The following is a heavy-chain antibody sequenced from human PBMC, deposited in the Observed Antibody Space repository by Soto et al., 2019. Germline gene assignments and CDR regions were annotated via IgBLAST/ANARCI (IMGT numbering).Heavy chain of an antibody. Sequence: PSETLSLTCTVSGGSISSSSYYWGWIRQPSGKGLEWIGSIYYSGSTYYNPSLKSRVTISVDTSKNQFSLKLSSVTAADTAVYYCARRLYYDSSGFEGGGMDVWGQGTTVT. CDR2: IYYSGST. D-gene: IGHD3-22*01. V-gene: IGHV4-39*01. J-gene: IGHJ6*02. CDR1: GGSISSSSYY. CDR3: ARRLYYDSSGFEGGGMDV.